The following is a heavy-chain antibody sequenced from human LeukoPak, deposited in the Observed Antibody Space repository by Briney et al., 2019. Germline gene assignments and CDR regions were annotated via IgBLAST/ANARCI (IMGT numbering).Heavy chain of an antibody. V-gene: IGHV3-21*01. CDR2: ISSSSSYI. CDR1: GFTFSSYS. Sequence: GGSLRLSCAASGFTFSSYSMNWVRQAPGKGLEWVSSISSSSSYIYYADSVKGRFTISRDNAKNSLYLQMNSLRAEDTAVYYCARGSGSGYGLDVWGKGTTVTVSS. J-gene: IGHJ6*04. CDR3: ARGSGSGYGLDV. D-gene: IGHD3-3*01.